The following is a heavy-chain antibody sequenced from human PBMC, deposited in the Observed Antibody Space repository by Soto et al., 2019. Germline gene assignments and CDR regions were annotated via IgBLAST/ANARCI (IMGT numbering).Heavy chain of an antibody. CDR1: GFTFSNYG. CDR3: ARGNYRASGIDY. Sequence: GGSLRLSCEGSGFTFSNYGIHWVRQAPGMGLDWVAVIWYDGNNKYYSESVKGRFTISRDNSKKTVFLEMSSLRAEDTAVYYCARGNYRASGIDYWGRGALVNVYS. D-gene: IGHD1-7*01. V-gene: IGHV3-33*01. J-gene: IGHJ4*02. CDR2: IWYDGNNK.